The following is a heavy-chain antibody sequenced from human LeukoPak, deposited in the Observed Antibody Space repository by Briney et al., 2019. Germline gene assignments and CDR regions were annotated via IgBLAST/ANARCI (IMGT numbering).Heavy chain of an antibody. J-gene: IGHJ4*02. Sequence: GSLRLSCGASGFTFSTYWMSWVRQAPGKGPEWVANIKEDGSEKYYVDSVRGRFTISRDNAKNSLFLQMNSLRAEDTAVYYCARGGMRGYSGYGYFDYWGQGTLVTVSS. CDR3: ARGGMRGYSGYGYFDY. D-gene: IGHD5-12*01. V-gene: IGHV3-7*03. CDR2: IKEDGSEK. CDR1: GFTFSTYW.